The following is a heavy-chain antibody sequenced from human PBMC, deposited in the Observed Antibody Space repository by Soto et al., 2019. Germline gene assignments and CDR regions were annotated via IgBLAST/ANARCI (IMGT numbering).Heavy chain of an antibody. D-gene: IGHD1-26*01. CDR1: GDTFISYA. J-gene: IGHJ4*02. CDR3: ARSRGSFYGGEGY. CDR2: IIPVFGTT. V-gene: IGHV1-69*06. Sequence: QGQPVQSGAEVKKPGSSVKISCKASGDTFISYAISWVRQAPGQGLEGMGGIIPVFGTTSFAQKFQGRVTITADKSTSRAYMELSSLGSEDTAVYYWARSRGSFYGGEGYWGQGTLVTVSS.